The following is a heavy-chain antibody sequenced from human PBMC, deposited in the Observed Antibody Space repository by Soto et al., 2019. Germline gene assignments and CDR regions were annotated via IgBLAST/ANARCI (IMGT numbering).Heavy chain of an antibody. V-gene: IGHV3-23*01. Sequence: EVQLLESGGGLVQPGGSLRLSCAASGFTFSRCAMSWVRQAPGKGLEWVSVISGDGDTYYADSVKGRFTISRDNSKDTGYLQMSRLRAEDTAVYYCAKDPGGRYGFNSPCNYYYGMDVWGQGTTVTVSS. D-gene: IGHD5-18*01. J-gene: IGHJ6*02. CDR3: AKDPGGRYGFNSPCNYYYGMDV. CDR2: ISGDGDT. CDR1: GFTFSRCA.